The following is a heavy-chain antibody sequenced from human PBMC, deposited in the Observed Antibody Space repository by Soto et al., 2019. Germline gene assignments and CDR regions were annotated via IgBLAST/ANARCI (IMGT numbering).Heavy chain of an antibody. Sequence: GASVRVSCKASGYTFTSYGISWVRQAPGQGLEWMGWISAYNGNTNYAQKLQGRVTMTTDTSTSTAYMELRSLRSDDTAVYYCGRDWAAAGPFAYWGQGTLVTVSS. CDR1: GYTFTSYG. CDR3: GRDWAAAGPFAY. CDR2: ISAYNGNT. D-gene: IGHD6-13*01. J-gene: IGHJ4*02. V-gene: IGHV1-18*01.